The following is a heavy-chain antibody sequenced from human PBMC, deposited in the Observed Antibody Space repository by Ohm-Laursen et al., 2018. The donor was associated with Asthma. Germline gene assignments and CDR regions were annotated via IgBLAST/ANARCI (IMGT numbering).Heavy chain of an antibody. V-gene: IGHV4-31*03. CDR3: ARVNYGGPLDY. CDR2: IFFTGST. J-gene: IGHJ4*02. D-gene: IGHD4-23*01. CDR1: GAPVASGAHY. Sequence: SQTLSLTCTVSGAPVASGAHYWTWVRQPPGEALEWIGNIFFTGSTDYNPSLSSRLTISVDTSRNQFSLKPTSVTAADTAVYYCARVNYGGPLDYWGPGALVTVSS.